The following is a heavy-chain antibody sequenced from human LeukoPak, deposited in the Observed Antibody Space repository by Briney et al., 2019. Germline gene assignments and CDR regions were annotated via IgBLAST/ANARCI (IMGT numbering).Heavy chain of an antibody. Sequence: GGSLRLSCAASGFTFSDSYMSWIRQAPGKGLEWVSYISSSGSTIYYADSVKGRFTISRDNAKNSLYLQMNSLRAEDTAVYYCARDAEYSSSSAFYYYYMDVWGKGTTVTVSS. CDR1: GFTFSDSY. J-gene: IGHJ6*03. V-gene: IGHV3-11*04. CDR2: ISSSGSTI. D-gene: IGHD6-6*01. CDR3: ARDAEYSSSSAFYYYYMDV.